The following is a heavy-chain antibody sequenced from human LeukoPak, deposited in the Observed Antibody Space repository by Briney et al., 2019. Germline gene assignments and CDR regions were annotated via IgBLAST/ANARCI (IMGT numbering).Heavy chain of an antibody. V-gene: IGHV4-34*01. D-gene: IGHD4-11*01. Sequence: SETLSLTCAVYGGSFSGYYWSWIRQPPGKGLEWIGEINHSGSSNYNPSLKSRVTISVDTSKNQFSLKLSSVTAADTAVYYCARDNPTSNYGVGTWGWFDPWGQGTLVTVSS. J-gene: IGHJ5*02. CDR3: ARDNPTSNYGVGTWGWFDP. CDR2: INHSGSS. CDR1: GGSFSGYY.